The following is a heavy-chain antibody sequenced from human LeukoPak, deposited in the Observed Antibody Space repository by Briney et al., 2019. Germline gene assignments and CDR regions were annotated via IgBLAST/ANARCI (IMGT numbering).Heavy chain of an antibody. CDR2: IYHSGSS. V-gene: IGHV4-38-2*02. CDR3: ARDLIAVAGTEWYY. D-gene: IGHD6-19*01. CDR1: GYSTSSGYY. J-gene: IGHJ4*02. Sequence: PSETLSLTCAVSGYSTSSGYYWGWIRQPPGKGLEWIGSIYHSGSSYYNPSLKSRVTISVDTSKNQFSLKLSSVTAADTAVYYCARDLIAVAGTEWYYWGQGTLVTVSS.